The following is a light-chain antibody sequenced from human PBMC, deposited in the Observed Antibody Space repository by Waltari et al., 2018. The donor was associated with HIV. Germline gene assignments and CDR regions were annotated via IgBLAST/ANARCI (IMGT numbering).Light chain of an antibody. CDR1: SSNIGSTT. J-gene: IGLJ2*01. Sequence: QSVLTQPPSVSGTPGQRVTISCSGSSSNIGSTTINWYLQLPGTAPKLLIYNNNQRPPGVPARFAGSKAGTSASLAISGLQSEDEAEYYCAACDGSVNYSPVVFGGGTKLTVL. CDR2: NNN. CDR3: AACDGSVNYSPVV. V-gene: IGLV1-44*01.